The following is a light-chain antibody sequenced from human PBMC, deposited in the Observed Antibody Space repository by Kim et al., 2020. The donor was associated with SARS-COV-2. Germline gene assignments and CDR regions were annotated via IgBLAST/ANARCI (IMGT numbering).Light chain of an antibody. Sequence: QLVLTQSPSASASLGASVKLTCTLSSGHSSYAIAWHQQQPEKGPRYFMKLNSDGSHSKGDGIPDRFSGSSSGAERYLTISSLQSEDEADYYCQTWGTGIRVVFGGGTQLTVL. V-gene: IGLV4-69*01. CDR1: SGHSSYA. CDR2: LNSDGSH. J-gene: IGLJ2*01. CDR3: QTWGTGIRVV.